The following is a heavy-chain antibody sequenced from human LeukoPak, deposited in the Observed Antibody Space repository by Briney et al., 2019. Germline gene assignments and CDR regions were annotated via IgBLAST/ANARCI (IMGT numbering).Heavy chain of an antibody. CDR3: ARRRYSSGWYVVDWFDP. CDR1: GYSFTSYW. CDR2: IYPGDSDT. J-gene: IGHJ5*02. D-gene: IGHD6-19*01. Sequence: GESLKISCKGSGYSFTSYWIGWVRQMPGKGLEWMGIIYPGDSDTRYSPSFQGQVTISADKSISTAYLQWSSLKASDTAMYYCARRRYSSGWYVVDWFDPWGQGTLVTVSS. V-gene: IGHV5-51*01.